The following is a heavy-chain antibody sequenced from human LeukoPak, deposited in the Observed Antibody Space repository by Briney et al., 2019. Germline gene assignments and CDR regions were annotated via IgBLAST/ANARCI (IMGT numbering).Heavy chain of an antibody. V-gene: IGHV4-34*01. J-gene: IGHJ4*02. CDR2: INHSGTA. Sequence: SETLSLTCAVSGDSFSDNFWSWIRQPPGKGLEWIGEINHSGTANYNPSLRSRVIISIDTSKNQFSLKLISVTAADTAVYYCAGMEYFPRSVPPLFDYGGQGTRVTVSS. CDR1: GDSFSDNF. CDR3: AGMEYFPRSVPPLFDY. D-gene: IGHD2/OR15-2a*01.